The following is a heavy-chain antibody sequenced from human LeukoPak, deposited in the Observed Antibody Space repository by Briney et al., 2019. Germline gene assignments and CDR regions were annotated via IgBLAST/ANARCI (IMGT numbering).Heavy chain of an antibody. CDR3: ARDYGYCRGNTCYASFDY. CDR1: GFTFSGYG. CDR2: MISNGNTE. V-gene: IGHV3-48*02. J-gene: IGHJ4*01. D-gene: IGHD2-2*01. Sequence: GGSLRLSCAASGFTFSGYGINWVRLAPGRGLEWVSMISNGNTEHYADSVKGRFTVSRDNARNSAYLQMNSLRDEDTAMYYCARDYGYCRGNTCYASFDYWGHGTLVTVSS.